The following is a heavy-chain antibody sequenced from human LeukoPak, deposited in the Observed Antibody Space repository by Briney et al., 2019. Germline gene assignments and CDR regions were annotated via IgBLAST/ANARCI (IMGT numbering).Heavy chain of an antibody. V-gene: IGHV3-11*04. CDR3: AKDLVGHPFNV. CDR2: ISSSGSTI. J-gene: IGHJ4*02. CDR1: GFTFSDYY. Sequence: GGSLRLSCATSGFTFSDYYFSWIRQAPGKGLEWVSYISSSGSTIYYADSVQGRFTISRDDAKNSLYLQMNSLRAEDTAVYYCAKDLVGHPFNVWGQGTLVTVSS. D-gene: IGHD2-8*01.